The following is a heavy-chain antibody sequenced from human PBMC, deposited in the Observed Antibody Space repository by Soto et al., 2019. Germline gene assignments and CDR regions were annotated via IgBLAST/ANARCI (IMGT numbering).Heavy chain of an antibody. V-gene: IGHV4-30-4*01. D-gene: IGHD3-16*01. CDR1: GASIRSGRYY. Sequence: QVQLRESGPRLVKPSQTLSLTCSVSGASIRSGRYYWSWIRQSPGRGLAWIGYIYYTGTTHYNPAVKSRVTIMLDNSKDQFSLTLTSVTAADTAIYYCATVLHDYGTNGVDSWGQGTQVTVSS. CDR3: ATVLHDYGTNGVDS. CDR2: IYYTGTT. J-gene: IGHJ5*01.